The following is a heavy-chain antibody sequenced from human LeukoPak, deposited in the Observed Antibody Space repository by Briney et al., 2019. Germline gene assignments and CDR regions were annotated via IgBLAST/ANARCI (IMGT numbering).Heavy chain of an antibody. V-gene: IGHV3-11*04. CDR3: AIPDRRYGDAFDI. CDR1: GFTSSDYY. CDR2: ISSSGSAR. D-gene: IGHD3-9*01. Sequence: PGGSLRLSCAASGFTSSDYYMSWIRQAPGKGLEWVSYISSSGSARYYADSVKGRFTISRDNAKNSLYLQMNSLRAEDTAVYYCAIPDRRYGDAFDIWGQGTMVTVSS. J-gene: IGHJ3*02.